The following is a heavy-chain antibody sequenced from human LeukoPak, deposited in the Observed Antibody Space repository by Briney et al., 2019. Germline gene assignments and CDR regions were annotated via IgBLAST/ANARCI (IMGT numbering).Heavy chain of an antibody. V-gene: IGHV1-69*05. J-gene: IGHJ4*02. CDR1: GGTFSSYA. D-gene: IGHD1-7*01. CDR2: IIPIFGTA. CDR3: ARGDLITGTIGYFNY. Sequence: ASVKVSCKASGGTFSSYAISWVRQAPGQGLEWMGGIIPIFGTANYAQKFQGRVTITTDESTSTAYMELSSLRSEDTAVYYCARGDLITGTIGYFNYWGQGTLVTVSS.